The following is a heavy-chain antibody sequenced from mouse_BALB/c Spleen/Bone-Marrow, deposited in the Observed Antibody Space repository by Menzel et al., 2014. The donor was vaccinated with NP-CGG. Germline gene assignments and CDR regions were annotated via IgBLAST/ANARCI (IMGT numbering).Heavy chain of an antibody. CDR3: AKGGAYSYYFDS. Sequence: VQLVESGPGLVAPSQNLSITCTVSGFSLTSYGVNWVRQPPGKGLEWLGVIWGDGSTNYHSPLISRLSISKDDSKSQVSLKLNSLQTDDTATYYCAKGGAYSYYFDSWGQGTTLTVSS. CDR2: IWGDGST. J-gene: IGHJ2*01. D-gene: IGHD1-1*01. V-gene: IGHV2-3*01. CDR1: GFSLTSYG.